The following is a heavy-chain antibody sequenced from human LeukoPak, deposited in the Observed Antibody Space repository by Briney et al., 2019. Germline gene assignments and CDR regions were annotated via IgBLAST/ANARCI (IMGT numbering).Heavy chain of an antibody. Sequence: PGGSLRLSCAAFGFTFSSYAMSWVRQAPGKGLEWVSAISGSGGSTYYADSVKGRFTISRDNSKNTLYLQMNSLRAEDTAVYYCARTIQLWLPVYFDYWGQGTLVTVSS. CDR3: ARTIQLWLPVYFDY. CDR2: ISGSGGST. D-gene: IGHD5-18*01. V-gene: IGHV3-23*01. J-gene: IGHJ4*02. CDR1: GFTFSSYA.